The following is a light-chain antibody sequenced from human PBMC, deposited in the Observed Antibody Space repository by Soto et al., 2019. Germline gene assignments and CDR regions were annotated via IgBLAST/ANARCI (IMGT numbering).Light chain of an antibody. V-gene: IGKV1-12*01. CDR2: ATS. CDR3: QQTHSLPLS. Sequence: IQITQSPSSVSASVGDRVTMTCRASQGVGGWLAWYQQKPGKVPKLLTYATSSLHSGVPSRFSGSGSGTDFTLSISSLQPEDFATYYCQQTHSLPLSFGPGTKVDIK. CDR1: QGVGGW. J-gene: IGKJ3*01.